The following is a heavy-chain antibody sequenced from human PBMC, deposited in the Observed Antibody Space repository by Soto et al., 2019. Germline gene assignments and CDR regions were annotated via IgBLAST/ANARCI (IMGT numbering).Heavy chain of an antibody. CDR1: GFTFSSYA. V-gene: IGHV3-23*01. CDR2: ISASGSTT. J-gene: IGHJ4*02. D-gene: IGHD6-19*01. CDR3: AKDCKSGSRWYWDY. Sequence: EVQLLESGGGLVQPGGSLRLSCAASGFTFSSYAMSWVRQAPGKGLEWVSAISASGSTTYYSDSVKGRFTISRDNSKNTLYLQMKRLRAEDTAVYYCAKDCKSGSRWYWDYWGQGTLVTVS.